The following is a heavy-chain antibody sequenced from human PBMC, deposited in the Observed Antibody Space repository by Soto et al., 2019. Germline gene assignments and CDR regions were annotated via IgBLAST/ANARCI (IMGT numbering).Heavy chain of an antibody. J-gene: IGHJ6*02. D-gene: IGHD2-8*01. Sequence: GGSLRLSCAASGFTFSSYGMHWVRQAPGKGLEWVAVISYDGSNKYYADSVKGRFTISRDNSKNTLYLQMNSLRAEDTAVYYCARENGKPIYYYYGMDVWGQGTTVTVSS. CDR2: ISYDGSNK. CDR1: GFTFSSYG. CDR3: ARENGKPIYYYYGMDV. V-gene: IGHV3-30*03.